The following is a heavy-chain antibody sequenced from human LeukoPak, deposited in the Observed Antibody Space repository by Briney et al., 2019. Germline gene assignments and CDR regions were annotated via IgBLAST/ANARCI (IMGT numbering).Heavy chain of an antibody. V-gene: IGHV3-7*01. J-gene: IGHJ4*02. CDR3: ARDRGSSGWYEFDY. D-gene: IGHD6-19*01. CDR1: GFTSSSYW. Sequence: RGSLRISCAASGFTSSSYWMSWVRQAPGKGLEWVANIKKDGSEKYYVDSVKGRFTISRDNAKNSLYLQMNSLRAEDTAVYYCARDRGSSGWYEFDYWGQGTLVTVSS. CDR2: IKKDGSEK.